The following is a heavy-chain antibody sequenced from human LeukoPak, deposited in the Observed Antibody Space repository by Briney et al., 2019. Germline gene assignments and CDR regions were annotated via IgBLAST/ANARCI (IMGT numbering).Heavy chain of an antibody. Sequence: GGSLRLSCAASGFIFDDYGMSWVRQAPGKGLEWVSAISGSGGSTYYADSVKGRFTISRDNSKNTLYLQMNSLRAEDTAVYYCAKRKGDYEAFDIWGQGTMVTVSS. V-gene: IGHV3-23*01. CDR2: ISGSGGST. CDR1: GFIFDDYG. J-gene: IGHJ3*02. D-gene: IGHD4-17*01. CDR3: AKRKGDYEAFDI.